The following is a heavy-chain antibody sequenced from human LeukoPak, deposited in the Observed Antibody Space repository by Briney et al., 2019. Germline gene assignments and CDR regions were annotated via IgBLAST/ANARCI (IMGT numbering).Heavy chain of an antibody. J-gene: IGHJ4*02. V-gene: IGHV3-23*01. Sequence: GGSLKLSCAASGFTFSSHEMNWVRQAPGKGLEWVSGISGSGGRTYYADSVKGRFTISRDNSNHMLYLQMNSLIAEDTAIYYCAKDDDWLRFEHWGRGTPVSVSS. CDR1: GFTFSSHE. D-gene: IGHD5-12*01. CDR2: ISGSGGRT. CDR3: AKDDDWLRFEH.